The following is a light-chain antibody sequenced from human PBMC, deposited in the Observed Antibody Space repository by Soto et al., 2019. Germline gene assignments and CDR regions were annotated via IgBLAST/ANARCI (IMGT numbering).Light chain of an antibody. V-gene: IGKV1-5*01. CDR1: QNINSW. J-gene: IGKJ1*01. CDR2: DAS. CDR3: QQFHSFSRT. Sequence: DIQMTQSPSTLSASVGDRVTITCRASQNINSWLAWYQQKPGKAPNLLIYDASTLESGVPSRFSGGGSGTEFTLTISSLQPEDFATYYCQQFHSFSRTFGQGTKVEVK.